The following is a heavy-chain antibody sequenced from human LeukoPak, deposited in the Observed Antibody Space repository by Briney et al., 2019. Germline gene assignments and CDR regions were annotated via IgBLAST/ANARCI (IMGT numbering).Heavy chain of an antibody. Sequence: SETLSLTCTVSGDSISGSNYFWGWIRQPPGKGLEWIGSISYSGSAYYNPSLKSRVTISVDTSKNQFSLKLSSVTAADTAMYYCARGPAGDWYFDLWGRGTMVTVSS. CDR2: ISYSGSA. CDR3: ARGPAGDWYFDL. CDR1: GDSISGSNYF. J-gene: IGHJ2*01. D-gene: IGHD3-10*01. V-gene: IGHV4-39*01.